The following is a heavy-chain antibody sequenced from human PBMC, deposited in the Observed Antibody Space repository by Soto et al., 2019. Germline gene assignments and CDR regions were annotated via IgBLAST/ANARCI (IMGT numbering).Heavy chain of an antibody. D-gene: IGHD2-15*01. J-gene: IGHJ4*02. V-gene: IGHV2-5*02. CDR2: IYWDDDK. CDR3: AHRPSNCSGGSCYSGFDY. Sequence: QITLKESGPTLVKPTQTLTLTCTFSGFSLSTSGAGVGCIRQPPGKPLEWPALIYWDDDKRYSPSLKGRLTITKEPSKLRVVRTMSNMEPVPTATYYCAHRPSNCSGGSCYSGFDYWGQGTLVTVSS. CDR1: GFSLSTSGAG.